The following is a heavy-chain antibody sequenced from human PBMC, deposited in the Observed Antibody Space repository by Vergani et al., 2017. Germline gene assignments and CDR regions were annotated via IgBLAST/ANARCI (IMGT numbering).Heavy chain of an antibody. CDR1: GFSLTTYGMR. CDR3: APTLSDSRCYYLDY. Sequence: QVTLKESGPALLKPTQTLTLTCTFSGFSLTTYGMRVSWLRQPPGKALEWLARIDWDDDTYYRTSLRTRLTISKDTFKNQVALTMTNMDPVATATYYCAPTLSDSRCYYLDYWGQGTLVTVSS. J-gene: IGHJ4*02. V-gene: IGHV2-70*04. D-gene: IGHD3-22*01. CDR2: IDWDDDT.